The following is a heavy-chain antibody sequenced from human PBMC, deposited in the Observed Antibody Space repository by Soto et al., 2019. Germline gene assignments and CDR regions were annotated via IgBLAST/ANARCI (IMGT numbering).Heavy chain of an antibody. CDR2: IIPMYATP. Sequence: SVKVSCKASGGTFSSFAINWVGQAPGQGLEWMGGIIPMYATPNYAQKFQGRVTITADESTSTAYMELSSLRSDDTAVYYCARVGSYTSGWYPLDYWGQGTLVTVSS. CDR3: ARVGSYTSGWYPLDY. D-gene: IGHD6-19*01. V-gene: IGHV1-69*13. J-gene: IGHJ4*02. CDR1: GGTFSSFA.